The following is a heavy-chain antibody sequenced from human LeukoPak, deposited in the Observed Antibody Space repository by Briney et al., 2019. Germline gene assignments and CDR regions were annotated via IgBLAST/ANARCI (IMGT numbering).Heavy chain of an antibody. V-gene: IGHV3-23*01. J-gene: IGHJ4*02. D-gene: IGHD3-22*01. CDR3: AKRGVVIRVILVGFHKEAYYFDS. CDR1: GITLSNYG. CDR2: TSGSGGRP. Sequence: GGSLRLSCAVSGITLSNYGMNWVRQAPGKGLEWVAGTSGSGGRPNYADSVKGRFTISRDNAKNTLYLQMNSLRAEDTAVYFCAKRGVVIRVILVGFHKEAYYFDSWGQGALVTVSS.